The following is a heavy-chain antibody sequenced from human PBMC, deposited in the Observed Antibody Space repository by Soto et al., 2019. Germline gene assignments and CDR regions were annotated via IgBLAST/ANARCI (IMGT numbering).Heavy chain of an antibody. CDR1: GGSISRYY. CDR2: AYCSGDT. Sequence: SETLSLTCSVSGGSISRYYWSWIRQPPGKGLEWIGYAYCSGDTGYNPSLQSRVTMAVDTSKNQVSLKLTSVTAADTAVYYCARGEDAFFYIGLDVWGHGITVTVSS. CDR3: ARGEDAFFYIGLDV. V-gene: IGHV4-59*01. D-gene: IGHD3-3*02. J-gene: IGHJ6*02.